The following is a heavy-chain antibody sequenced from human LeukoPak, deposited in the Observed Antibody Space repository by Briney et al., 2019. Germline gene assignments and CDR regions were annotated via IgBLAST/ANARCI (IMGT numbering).Heavy chain of an antibody. D-gene: IGHD3-10*01. CDR1: GGSISSGDYS. V-gene: IGHV4-30-2*01. Sequence: SETLSPTCAISGGSISSGDYSWSWIRQPPGKGLEWIGYIYHSGSTYYNPSLKSRITISVDRSKNQFSLKLNSVTAADTAVYYCARDKSFGGGWFDPWGQGTLVTVSS. J-gene: IGHJ5*02. CDR3: ARDKSFGGGWFDP. CDR2: IYHSGST.